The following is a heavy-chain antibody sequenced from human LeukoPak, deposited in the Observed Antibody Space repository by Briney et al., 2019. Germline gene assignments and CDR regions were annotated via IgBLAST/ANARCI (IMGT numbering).Heavy chain of an antibody. CDR3: AGVPYYYGSGTPRYFEF. CDR1: GYTFTSYD. V-gene: IGHV1-8*01. D-gene: IGHD3-10*01. Sequence: GASVKVSFKASGYTFTSYDINWVRQATGQGLDWMGWMNPNSGNTGYAQKFQGRVTMTRNTSISTAYMELSSLRSEDTAVYYCAGVPYYYGSGTPRYFEFWGQGTLVTVSS. J-gene: IGHJ4*02. CDR2: MNPNSGNT.